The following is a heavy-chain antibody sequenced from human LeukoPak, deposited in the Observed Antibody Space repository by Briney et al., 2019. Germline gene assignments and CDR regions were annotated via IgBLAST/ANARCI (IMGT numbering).Heavy chain of an antibody. Sequence: PGGSLRLSCTASGFTFSSYWMSWVRQAPGKGLEWVANIKHDESEKYYVDSVKGRFTISRDNAKNSLYLHMNSLRAEDTAVYYCARDKIAAATTGSSFHHWGQGTLVTVSS. V-gene: IGHV3-7*01. D-gene: IGHD6-13*01. J-gene: IGHJ1*01. CDR1: GFTFSSYW. CDR2: IKHDESEK. CDR3: ARDKIAAATTGSSFHH.